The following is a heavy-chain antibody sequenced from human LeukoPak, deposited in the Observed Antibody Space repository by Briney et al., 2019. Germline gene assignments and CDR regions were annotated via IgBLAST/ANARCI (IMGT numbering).Heavy chain of an antibody. D-gene: IGHD3-22*01. V-gene: IGHV4-34*01. J-gene: IGHJ3*01. Sequence: SETLSLTCAVYGGSFSGYYWSWIRQPPGKGLEWIGEINHSGSTNYNPSLKSRVTMSLDTSKDQFSLNLTSVTAADTAVYYCATLSSGAGFDVWGQGTMVTVSS. CDR2: INHSGST. CDR3: ATLSSGAGFDV. CDR1: GGSFSGYY.